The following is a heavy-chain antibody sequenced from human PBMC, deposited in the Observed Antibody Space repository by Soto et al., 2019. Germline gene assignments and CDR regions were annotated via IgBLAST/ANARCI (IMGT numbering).Heavy chain of an antibody. CDR1: GFTFSSYS. Sequence: GGSLRLACAASGFTFSSYSMNWVRQAPGKGLEWVSSISSSSSYIYYADSVKGRFTISRDNAKNSLYLQMNSLRAEDTAVYYCALAWYSSSWYRWFDPWGQRTLVTGSS. V-gene: IGHV3-21*01. CDR2: ISSSSSYI. CDR3: ALAWYSSSWYRWFDP. D-gene: IGHD6-13*01. J-gene: IGHJ5*02.